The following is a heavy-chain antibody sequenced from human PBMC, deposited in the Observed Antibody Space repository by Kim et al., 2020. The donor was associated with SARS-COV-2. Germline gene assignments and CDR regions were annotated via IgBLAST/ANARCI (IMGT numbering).Heavy chain of an antibody. Sequence: GESLKISCKGSGYIFTSYWIGWVRQMPGKGLEWMGIIYPGDSDTRYSPSFQGQVTISADKSISTAYLQWSSLKASDTAMYYCARLSGLHQKIVVVTAPPFDYWGQGTLVTVSS. CDR3: ARLSGLHQKIVVVTAPPFDY. CDR1: GYIFTSYW. CDR2: IYPGDSDT. V-gene: IGHV5-51*01. J-gene: IGHJ4*02. D-gene: IGHD2-21*02.